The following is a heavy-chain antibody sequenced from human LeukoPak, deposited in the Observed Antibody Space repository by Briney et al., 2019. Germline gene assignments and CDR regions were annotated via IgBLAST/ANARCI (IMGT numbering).Heavy chain of an antibody. CDR2: IWYDGSNK. V-gene: IGHV3-33*01. Sequence: GGSLRLSCAASGFTFSSYGMHWVRQAPGKGLEWVAVIWYDGSNKYYADSVKGRFTISRDNSKNTLYLQMNSLRAEDTAVYYCARDKRDGSSFESGFDYWGQGTLVTVSS. D-gene: IGHD6-13*01. CDR3: ARDKRDGSSFESGFDY. CDR1: GFTFSSYG. J-gene: IGHJ4*02.